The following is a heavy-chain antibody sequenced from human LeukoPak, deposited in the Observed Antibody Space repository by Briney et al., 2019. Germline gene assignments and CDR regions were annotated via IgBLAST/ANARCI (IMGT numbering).Heavy chain of an antibody. Sequence: SETLSLTCTLSGVSTSLYYSSWIRQPAGKGLEWIGYIYSSGSTTYNPSLKSPVTISVDTSRNQFSLKLSSVTAADTAVYYCARGAGAFDYWGHGTLVTVSS. CDR3: ARGAGAFDY. J-gene: IGHJ4*01. D-gene: IGHD6-19*01. CDR2: IYSSGST. CDR1: GVSTSLYY. V-gene: IGHV4-59*01.